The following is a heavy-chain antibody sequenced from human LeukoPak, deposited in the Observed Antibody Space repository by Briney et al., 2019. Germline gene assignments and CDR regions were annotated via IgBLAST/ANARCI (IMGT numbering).Heavy chain of an antibody. CDR1: GFTFSSFT. D-gene: IGHD5-12*01. V-gene: IGHV3-23*01. Sequence: GGSLRLSCATSGFTFSSFTMNWVRQAPGKGLEWVSTISDGSRDTHYAGSVKGRFTISRDDSQNIVYLQMDSLRAEGTALYYCTTRLRNHFDYWGQGTQVTVSS. CDR3: TTRLRNHFDY. CDR2: ISDGSRDT. J-gene: IGHJ4*02.